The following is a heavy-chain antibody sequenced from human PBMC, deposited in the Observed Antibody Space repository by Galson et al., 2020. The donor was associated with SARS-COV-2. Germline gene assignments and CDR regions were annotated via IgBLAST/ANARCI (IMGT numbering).Heavy chain of an antibody. J-gene: IGHJ4*02. D-gene: IGHD3-9*01. CDR2: IPYDGSNK. CDR1: GFTFSSYA. CDR3: AREGIYDILAGLPDY. V-gene: IGHV3-30*01. Sequence: GESLKISCAASGFTFSSYAMHWVRQAPGKGLEWVAVIPYDGSNKYYADSVKGRFTISRDNSKNTLYLQMNSLRAEDTAVYYCAREGIYDILAGLPDYCGQGTLVTVSS.